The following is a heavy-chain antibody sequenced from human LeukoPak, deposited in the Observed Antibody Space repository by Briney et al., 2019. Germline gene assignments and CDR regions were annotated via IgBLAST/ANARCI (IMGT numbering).Heavy chain of an antibody. CDR2: ISSSSSYI. Sequence: GGSLRLSCAASGFTFSSYSMNWVRQAPGKGLEWVSSISSSSSYIYYADSVKGRFTISRDNAKNSLYLQMNSLRAEDTAVYYCARDRDSGGYYYVINDYWGQGTLVTVSS. CDR3: ARDRDSGGYYYVINDY. CDR1: GFTFSSYS. J-gene: IGHJ4*02. V-gene: IGHV3-21*04. D-gene: IGHD3-22*01.